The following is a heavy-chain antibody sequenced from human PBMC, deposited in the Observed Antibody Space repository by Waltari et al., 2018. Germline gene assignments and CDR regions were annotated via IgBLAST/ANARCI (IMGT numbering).Heavy chain of an antibody. V-gene: IGHV3-23*01. J-gene: IGHJ4*02. Sequence: EVHLLESGGGLVQPGGSLRLSCAASGFTFSSYVMHWVRQAPGKVLEWVSSISDGGGRIYYADSVKGRFTISRDNSKNPLFLQMNSLRADDTAVYYCGRAAGIDFWGQGTLVTVSS. CDR3: GRAAGIDF. CDR2: ISDGGGRI. CDR1: GFTFSSYV.